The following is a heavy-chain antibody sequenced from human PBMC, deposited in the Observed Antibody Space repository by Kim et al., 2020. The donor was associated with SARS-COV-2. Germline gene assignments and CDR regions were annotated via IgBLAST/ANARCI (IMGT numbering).Heavy chain of an antibody. CDR2: ISGSGAST. D-gene: IGHD4-4*01. V-gene: IGHV3-23*01. J-gene: IGHJ4*01. CDR3: AKDRSDFSNRRGFDY. Sequence: GGSLRLSCAASGFMFSSYAMSWVRQAPGKGLECISGISGSGASTYYADSVEGRFTISRDNSKNTLYLQMNSLRVEDTALYYCAKDRSDFSNRRGFDYWG. CDR1: GFMFSSYA.